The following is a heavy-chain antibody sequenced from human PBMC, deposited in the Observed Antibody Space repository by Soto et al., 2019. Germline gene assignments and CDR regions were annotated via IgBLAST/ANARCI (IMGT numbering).Heavy chain of an antibody. J-gene: IGHJ4*02. CDR2: IHYSGST. Sequence: QVQLQESGPGLVKPSQTLSLTCTVSGGSISSGDYYWNWIRQPPGKGLEWIGYIHYSGSTYYNPSLKSRVTISIDTSKNQFALTLSSVTAADTAVYYCARGSWPQFDYWGQGTLVTVSS. V-gene: IGHV4-30-4*01. CDR1: GGSISSGDYY. CDR3: ARGSWPQFDY.